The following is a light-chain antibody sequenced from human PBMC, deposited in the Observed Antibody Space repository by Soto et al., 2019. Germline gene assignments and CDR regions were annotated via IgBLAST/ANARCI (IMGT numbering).Light chain of an antibody. CDR3: QQFGISPRT. CDR2: GAS. V-gene: IGKV3-20*01. CDR1: QSVSSSY. J-gene: IGKJ1*01. Sequence: EIVLTQSPGTLSLSPGERATLSCRASQSVSSSYLAWYQQKPGQAPRLLIYGASSRATGIPDRFSGSGSGTDFTLTISRLEPEDFAVYYCQQFGISPRTFGQATKVDIK.